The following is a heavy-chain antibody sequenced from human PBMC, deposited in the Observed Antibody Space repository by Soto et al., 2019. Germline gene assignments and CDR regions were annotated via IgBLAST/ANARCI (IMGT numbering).Heavy chain of an antibody. V-gene: IGHV3-23*01. CDR1: GFTFSSYA. CDR3: ARYDSSGYNLDY. Sequence: GGSLRLSCAASGFTFSSYAMSWVRQAPGKGLEWVSAISGSGGSTYYADSVKGRFTISRDNSKNTLYLQMNSLRAEDTAVYYCARYDSSGYNLDYWGQGTLVTVSS. J-gene: IGHJ4*02. CDR2: ISGSGGST. D-gene: IGHD3-22*01.